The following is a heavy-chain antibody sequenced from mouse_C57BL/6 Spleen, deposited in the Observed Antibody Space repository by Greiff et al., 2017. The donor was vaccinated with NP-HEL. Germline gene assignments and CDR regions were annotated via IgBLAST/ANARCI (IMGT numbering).Heavy chain of an antibody. Sequence: EVMLVESGGDLVKPGGSLKLSCAASGFTFSSYGMSWVRQTPDKRLEWVATISSGGSYTYYPDSVKGRFTISRDNAKNTLYLQMSSLKSEDTAMYYCARQYSKGYFDVWGTGTTVTVSS. V-gene: IGHV5-6*01. CDR1: GFTFSSYG. CDR3: ARQYSKGYFDV. D-gene: IGHD2-5*01. J-gene: IGHJ1*03. CDR2: ISSGGSYT.